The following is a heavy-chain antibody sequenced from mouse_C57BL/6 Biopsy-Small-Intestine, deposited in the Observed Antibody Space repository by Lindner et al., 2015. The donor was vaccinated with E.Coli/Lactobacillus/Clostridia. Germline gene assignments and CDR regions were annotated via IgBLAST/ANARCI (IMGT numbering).Heavy chain of an antibody. CDR1: GYTFTNYW. J-gene: IGHJ4*01. CDR2: IYPGGGYT. D-gene: IGHD2-5*01. V-gene: IGHV1-63*01. Sequence: VQLQESGAELVRPGTSVKMSCKASGYTFTNYWIGWAKQRPGHGLEWIGDIYPGGGYTNYNEKFKGKATLTADKSSSTAYMQFGSLTSEDSAIYYCARSNYDAMDYWGQGTSVTVSS. CDR3: ARSNYDAMDY.